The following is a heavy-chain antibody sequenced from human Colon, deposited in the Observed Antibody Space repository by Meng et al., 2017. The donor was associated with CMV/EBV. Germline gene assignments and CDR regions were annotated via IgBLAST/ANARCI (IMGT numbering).Heavy chain of an antibody. Sequence: GESLKISCAASGFTFTSYWMHWVRQAPGKGLMWVSRINSYGSSTAYADSVKGRFTISRDNAKNTLYLQMNSLRAEDTAVYYCAKDMSVIGSIDWGQGTLVTVSS. CDR1: GFTFTSYW. D-gene: IGHD1-20*01. CDR3: AKDMSVIGSID. J-gene: IGHJ4*02. CDR2: INSYGSST. V-gene: IGHV3-74*01.